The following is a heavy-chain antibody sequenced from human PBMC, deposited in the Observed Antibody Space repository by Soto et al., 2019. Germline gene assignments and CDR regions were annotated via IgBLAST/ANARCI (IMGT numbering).Heavy chain of an antibody. V-gene: IGHV1-18*01. CDR2: ISAYNGST. Sequence: ASVKVSCKASGYTFTSYGISWVRQAPGQGLEWMGWISAYNGSTSYAQKFQGRVTMTRDTSTSTVYMELSSLRSEDTAVYYCARGVGATHLAFDYWGQGTLVTVSS. J-gene: IGHJ4*02. D-gene: IGHD1-26*01. CDR3: ARGVGATHLAFDY. CDR1: GYTFTSYG.